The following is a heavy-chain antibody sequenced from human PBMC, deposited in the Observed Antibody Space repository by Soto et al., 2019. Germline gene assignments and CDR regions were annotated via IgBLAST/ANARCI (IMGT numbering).Heavy chain of an antibody. Sequence: ASVKVSCKASGYTFTSYGISWVRQAPGQGLEWMGWISAYNGNTNYAQKLQGRVTMTTDTSTSTAYMELRSLRSDDTAVYYCARVVQPTVTTNNWFDPWGQGTLVTAPQ. CDR3: ARVVQPTVTTNNWFDP. D-gene: IGHD4-17*01. J-gene: IGHJ5*02. CDR2: ISAYNGNT. CDR1: GYTFTSYG. V-gene: IGHV1-18*01.